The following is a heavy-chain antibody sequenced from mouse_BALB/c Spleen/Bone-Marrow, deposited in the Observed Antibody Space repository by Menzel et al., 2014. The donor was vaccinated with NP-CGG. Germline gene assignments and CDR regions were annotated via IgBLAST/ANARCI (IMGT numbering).Heavy chain of an antibody. CDR1: GYTFTSYW. Sequence: QVQLQQSGAELVRPGASLKLSCRASGYTFTSYWINWVKQRPGQGLEWIGNIYPSDSYINYNQRFKDKATLTVDKSSSTAYMQLSSPTSEDFAVYYCTRYGNSHYYAIDYWGQGTSVTVSS. D-gene: IGHD1-1*01. CDR2: IYPSDSYI. CDR3: TRYGNSHYYAIDY. V-gene: IGHV1-69*02. J-gene: IGHJ4*01.